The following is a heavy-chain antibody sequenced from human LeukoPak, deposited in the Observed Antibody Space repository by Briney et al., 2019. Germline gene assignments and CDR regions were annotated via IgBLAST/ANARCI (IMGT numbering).Heavy chain of an antibody. CDR1: GFTFSYYW. D-gene: IGHD5-12*01. CDR3: AREGGYGPFEY. J-gene: IGHJ4*02. Sequence: GGSLRLSCAASGFTFSYYWMHWVRQAPGEGLVWVSRINIDGRSASYAYSVKGRFTNSRDNAKNTLYLQMNSLRAEDTAVYYCAREGGYGPFEYWGQGTLVTVSS. V-gene: IGHV3-74*01. CDR2: INIDGRSA.